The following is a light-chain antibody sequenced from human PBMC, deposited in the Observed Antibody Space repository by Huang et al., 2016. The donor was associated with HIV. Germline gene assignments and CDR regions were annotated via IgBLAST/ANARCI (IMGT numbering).Light chain of an antibody. CDR3: QQYGSSPRT. CDR1: QSVSSSY. CDR2: GAS. Sequence: EIVLTQSPGTLSLSPGERSTLSCRSSQSVSSSYLAWYQQKPGQDPRLLIYGASSRATGIPDRFSGSGSGTDFTLTISRLEPEDFAGYYCQQYGSSPRTFGQGTKVEIK. J-gene: IGKJ1*01. V-gene: IGKV3-20*01.